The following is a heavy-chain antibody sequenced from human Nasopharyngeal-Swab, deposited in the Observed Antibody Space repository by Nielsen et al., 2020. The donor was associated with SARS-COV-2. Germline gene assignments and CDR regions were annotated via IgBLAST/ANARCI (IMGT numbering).Heavy chain of an antibody. CDR3: ARDAGNNWNYPQDYGMDV. J-gene: IGHJ6*02. D-gene: IGHD1-7*01. CDR1: GYTFTSYY. CDR2: INPSGGST. Sequence: ASVKVSCKASGYTFTSYYMHWVRQAPGQGLEWMGIINPSGGSTSYAQKFQGRVTMTRDTSTSTVYMELSSLRSEDTAVYYCARDAGNNWNYPQDYGMDVWGQGTTVTVSS. V-gene: IGHV1-46*01.